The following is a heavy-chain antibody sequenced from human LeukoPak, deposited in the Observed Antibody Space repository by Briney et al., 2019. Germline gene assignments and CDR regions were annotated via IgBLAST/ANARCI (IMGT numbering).Heavy chain of an antibody. CDR2: IRSKANNYAT. Sequence: PGRSLRLSCAASGFNFRASAMHWVRQASGRGLEWVGRIRSKANNYATVFGESVKGRFTISRDDSKNTAYLQMNSLKIEDTAVYYCTVPISRDIAMAGGFDYWGQGTLVSVSS. V-gene: IGHV3-73*01. J-gene: IGHJ4*02. CDR1: GFNFRASA. CDR3: TVPISRDIAMAGGFDY. D-gene: IGHD6-19*01.